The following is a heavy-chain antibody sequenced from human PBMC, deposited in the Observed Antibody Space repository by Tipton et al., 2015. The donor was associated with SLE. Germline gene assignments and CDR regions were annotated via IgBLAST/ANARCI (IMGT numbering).Heavy chain of an antibody. V-gene: IGHV3-9*01. Sequence: SLRLSCAASGFTFDDYAMHWVRQAPGKGLEWVSGISWNSGSIGYADSVKGRFTISRDNAKNSLYLQMNSLRAEDTALYYCARDGPLGPNYYYYYYMDVWGKGTTVTVSS. CDR1: GFTFDDYA. D-gene: IGHD3-16*01. CDR2: ISWNSGSI. CDR3: ARDGPLGPNYYYYYYMDV. J-gene: IGHJ6*03.